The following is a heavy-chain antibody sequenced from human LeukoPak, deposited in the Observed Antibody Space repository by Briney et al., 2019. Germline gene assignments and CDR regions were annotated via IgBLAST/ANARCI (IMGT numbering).Heavy chain of an antibody. Sequence: SETLSLTCAVYGGSFSGYYWSWIRQPPGKGLEWIGYIYYSGSTNYNPSLKSRVTISVDTSKNQFSLKLSSVTAADTAVYYCAREADYWSDDAFDIWGQGTMVTVSS. V-gene: IGHV4-34*11. CDR2: IYYSGST. CDR1: GGSFSGYY. D-gene: IGHD3-3*01. J-gene: IGHJ3*02. CDR3: AREADYWSDDAFDI.